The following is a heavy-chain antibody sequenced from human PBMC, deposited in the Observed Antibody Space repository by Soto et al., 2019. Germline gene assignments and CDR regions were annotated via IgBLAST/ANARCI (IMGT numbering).Heavy chain of an antibody. D-gene: IGHD2-21*02. CDR2: IIPIFGTA. V-gene: IGHV1-69*13. Sequence: ASVKVSCKASGGTFSSYAISWVRQAPVQGLEWMGWIIPIFGTANYAQKFQGRVTITADESTSTAYMWLSSLRSEDTAVYYCARGDIVEVTATPPYRMAVWGQWTTVTLSS. CDR3: ARGDIVEVTATPPYRMAV. J-gene: IGHJ6*02. CDR1: GGTFSSYA.